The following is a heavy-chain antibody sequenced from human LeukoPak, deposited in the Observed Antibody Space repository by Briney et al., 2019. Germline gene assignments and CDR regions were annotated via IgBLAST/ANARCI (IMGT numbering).Heavy chain of an antibody. CDR2: INWNGGST. CDR1: GFTFDDYG. Sequence: PGGSLRLSCAASGFTFDDYGMSWVRQAPGKGLEWVSGINWNGGSTGYADSVKGRFTISRDNAKNSLYLQMNSLRAEDTALYYCARAPDSSSWSDIDYWGQGTLVTVSS. J-gene: IGHJ4*02. V-gene: IGHV3-20*04. CDR3: ARAPDSSSWSDIDY. D-gene: IGHD6-13*01.